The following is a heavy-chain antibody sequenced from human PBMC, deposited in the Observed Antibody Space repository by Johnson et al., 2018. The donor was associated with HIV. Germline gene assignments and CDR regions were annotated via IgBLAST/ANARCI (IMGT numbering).Heavy chain of an antibody. J-gene: IGHJ3*02. CDR2: IDSGGST. Sequence: MQLVESGGGLVQPGGSLRLSCAASGFTVSSNYMSWVRQAPGKGLEWVSIIDSGGSTYYTDSVKGRFTISRDNSKNTLYLQMNSLRAEDTAVYYCARIGAWQLHRAFDIWGQGTMVTVSS. CDR1: GFTVSSNY. CDR3: ARIGAWQLHRAFDI. V-gene: IGHV3-66*02. D-gene: IGHD2-15*01.